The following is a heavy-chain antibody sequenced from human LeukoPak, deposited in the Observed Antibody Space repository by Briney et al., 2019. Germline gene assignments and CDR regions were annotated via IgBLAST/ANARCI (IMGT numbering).Heavy chain of an antibody. Sequence: ASVKVSCKTSGYTFTGYYMHWVRQAPGQGLEWMGWINPNSGGTNYAQKFQGRVTMTRDTSISTAYMELSRLRSDDTAVYYCARGPWQLVAFGYFDYWGQGTLVTVSS. CDR2: INPNSGGT. CDR1: GYTFTGYY. D-gene: IGHD6-6*01. V-gene: IGHV1-2*02. J-gene: IGHJ4*02. CDR3: ARGPWQLVAFGYFDY.